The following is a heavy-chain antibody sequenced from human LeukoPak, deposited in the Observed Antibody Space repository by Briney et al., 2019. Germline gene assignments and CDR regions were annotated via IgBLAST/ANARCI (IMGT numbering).Heavy chain of an antibody. D-gene: IGHD3-22*01. CDR1: GYSFTSYW. Sequence: GESLKISCKGSGYSFTSYWIGWVRQMPGKGLEWMGIIYPGDSDTRYSPSFQGQVTISADKSISTAYLQWSSLKASDTAMYYCARDKNQDYYDSSGPLWDWGQGTLVTVSS. J-gene: IGHJ4*02. CDR2: IYPGDSDT. CDR3: ARDKNQDYYDSSGPLWD. V-gene: IGHV5-51*01.